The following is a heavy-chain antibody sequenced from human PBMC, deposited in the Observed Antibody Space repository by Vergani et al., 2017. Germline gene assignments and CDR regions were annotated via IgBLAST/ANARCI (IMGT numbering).Heavy chain of an antibody. D-gene: IGHD1-1*01. Sequence: QVQLQESGPGLVKPSQTLSLTCTVSGGSINSHNYYWSWIRQPAGKGLEWIGRIHTSGSTNYNPSLKSRVTMSEDTSKNQFSLKLSSVTAADTAVYYCAREDLQLEPYVMDVWGKGTTVTVSS. CDR1: GGSINSHNYY. CDR3: AREDLQLEPYVMDV. V-gene: IGHV4-61*02. J-gene: IGHJ6*03. CDR2: IHTSGST.